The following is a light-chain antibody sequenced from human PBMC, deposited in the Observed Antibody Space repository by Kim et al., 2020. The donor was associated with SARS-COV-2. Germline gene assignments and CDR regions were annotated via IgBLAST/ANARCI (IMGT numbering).Light chain of an antibody. Sequence: ARGETARISCGANDIGRRSVHWYQQKPGHTPVVVIYYDTNRPSEIPERFSGSNSGNTATLTISTVEAGDEADYYWQVWDTTSDHVVFGGGTQLTVL. CDR2: YDT. CDR1: DIGRRS. CDR3: QVWDTTSDHVV. V-gene: IGLV3-21*04. J-gene: IGLJ2*01.